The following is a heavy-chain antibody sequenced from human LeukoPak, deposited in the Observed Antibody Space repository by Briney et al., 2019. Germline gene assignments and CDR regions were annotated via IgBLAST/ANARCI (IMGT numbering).Heavy chain of an antibody. CDR2: INHSGST. V-gene: IGHV4-34*01. J-gene: IGHJ5*02. CDR1: GGSFSGYY. CDR3: ATGLILAAILFDP. D-gene: IGHD2-15*01. Sequence: SETLSLTCAVYGGSFSGYYWSWIRQPPGKGLEWIGEINHSGSTNCNPSLKSRVTISVDTSKNQFSLKLSSVTAADTAVYYCATGLILAAILFDPWGQGTLVTVSS.